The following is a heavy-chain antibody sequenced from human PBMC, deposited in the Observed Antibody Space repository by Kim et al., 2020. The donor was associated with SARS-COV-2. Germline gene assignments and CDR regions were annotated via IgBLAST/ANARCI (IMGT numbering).Heavy chain of an antibody. CDR2: IGSSGDYT. J-gene: IGHJ5*02. CDR1: GFTFNSHA. V-gene: IGHV3-23*01. CDR3: ARGPQYSFYTNGYFYH. D-gene: IGHD1-1*01. Sequence: GGSLRLSCTASGFTFNSHAISWVRQAPGKGLQWVSAIGSSGDYTYYSDSVKGRFTISRDNSRNMLFLQMNSLGAEDTGLYFCARGPQYSFYTNGYFYHWGLGTLAT.